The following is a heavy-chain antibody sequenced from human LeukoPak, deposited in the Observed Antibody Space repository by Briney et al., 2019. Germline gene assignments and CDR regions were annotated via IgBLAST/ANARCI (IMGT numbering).Heavy chain of an antibody. V-gene: IGHV4-39*01. CDR2: IYYSGTT. CDR1: GGSISSSKYY. CDR3: AFFRGWLQSVDY. J-gene: IGHJ4*02. Sequence: SQTLSLTRPVSGGSISSSKYYSGWIRQPPWKGLEWFGYIYYSGTTYYNPSLKSRVTISVDTSKNQFSLKLSSVTAANTAVYYCAFFRGWLQSVDYWGQGTLVTVSS. D-gene: IGHD5-24*01.